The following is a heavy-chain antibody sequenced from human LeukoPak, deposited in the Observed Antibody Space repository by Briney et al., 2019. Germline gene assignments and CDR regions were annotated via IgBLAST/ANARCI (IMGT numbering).Heavy chain of an antibody. CDR3: ARGDDHYGMDV. CDR2: IYYSGST. V-gene: IGHV4-59*01. Sequence: SETLSLTCTVSGGSISSYYWSWIRQPPGKGLEWIGYIYYSGSTNYNPSLKSRVTIPVDTSKNQFSLKLSSVTAADTAVYYCARGDDHYGMDVWGRGTTVTVSS. J-gene: IGHJ6*02. CDR1: GGSISSYY. D-gene: IGHD1-1*01.